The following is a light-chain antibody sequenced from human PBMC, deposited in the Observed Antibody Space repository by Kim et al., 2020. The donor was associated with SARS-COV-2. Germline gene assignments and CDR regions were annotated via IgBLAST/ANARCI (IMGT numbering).Light chain of an antibody. V-gene: IGKV3-11*01. J-gene: IGKJ4*01. CDR2: NAS. CDR3: QQRSDWPLT. CDR1: QSVGRF. Sequence: SVSPGDTATLSCRASQSVGRFLAWYQHSPGQVPRLLISNASNRATGVPARFSGSGSGTDFALTINNLEPEDFTVYYCQQRSDWPLTFGGGTKLEI.